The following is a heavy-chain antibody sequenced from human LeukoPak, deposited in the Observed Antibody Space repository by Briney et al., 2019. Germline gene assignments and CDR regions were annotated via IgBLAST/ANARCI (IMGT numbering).Heavy chain of an antibody. V-gene: IGHV5-51*01. CDR3: AKPNPDCSGGSCYDPLAFDI. D-gene: IGHD2-15*01. CDR2: IYPGDSNT. Sequence: GESLKISCKGSGYSFTSYWIGWVRQMPGKGLEWMGIIYPGDSNTRYRPSFQGQVTISADKSISPAYLQWSSLKASDTAMYSCAKPNPDCSGGSCYDPLAFDIWGQGTMVTVSS. J-gene: IGHJ3*02. CDR1: GYSFTSYW.